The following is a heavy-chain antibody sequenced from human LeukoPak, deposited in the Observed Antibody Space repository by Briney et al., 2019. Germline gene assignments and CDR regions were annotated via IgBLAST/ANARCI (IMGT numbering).Heavy chain of an antibody. CDR1: GYTFTSYY. D-gene: IGHD3-3*01. CDR2: INPSGGST. V-gene: IGHV1-46*01. J-gene: IGHJ4*02. Sequence: EASVKVSCKASGYTFTSYYMHWVRQAPGQGLEWMGIINPSGGSTSYAQKFQGRVTMTRDTSTSTVYMELRSLRSDDTAVYYCARDQKGRTTIFGTVPKSVPPLDSWGQGTLVTVSS. CDR3: ARDQKGRTTIFGTVPKSVPPLDS.